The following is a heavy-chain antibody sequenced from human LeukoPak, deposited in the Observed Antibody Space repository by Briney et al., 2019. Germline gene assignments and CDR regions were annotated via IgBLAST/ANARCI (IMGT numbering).Heavy chain of an antibody. V-gene: IGHV1-2*02. Sequence: ASVKVCCKASGGTFSSYAISWVRQAPGQGLEWMGWVNPNSGGTNYAQKFQGRVTMTRDTSISTAYMELSRLRSDDTAVYYCARGPQSPYCGGDCSYFDYWGQGTLVTVSS. CDR2: VNPNSGGT. D-gene: IGHD2-21*02. CDR3: ARGPQSPYCGGDCSYFDY. J-gene: IGHJ4*02. CDR1: GGTFSSYA.